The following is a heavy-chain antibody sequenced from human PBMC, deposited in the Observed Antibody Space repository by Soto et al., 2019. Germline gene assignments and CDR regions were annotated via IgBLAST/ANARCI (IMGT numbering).Heavy chain of an antibody. Sequence: EVQLVESGGGLVQPGGSLRLSCAASGFTFSSYDMHWVRHITGKGLEWVSAIGADGLTYYLGSVKGRFTISRDNSKNTLYLQMNSLRADDTAVYYCATRDCSGGTCYFDYWGQGTLVTVSS. V-gene: IGHV3-13*01. CDR1: GFTFSSYD. CDR2: IGADGLT. J-gene: IGHJ4*02. CDR3: ATRDCSGGTCYFDY. D-gene: IGHD2-15*01.